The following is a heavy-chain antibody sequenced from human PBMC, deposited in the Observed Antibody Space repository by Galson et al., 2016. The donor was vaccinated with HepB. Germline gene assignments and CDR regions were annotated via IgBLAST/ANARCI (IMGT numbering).Heavy chain of an antibody. J-gene: IGHJ5*02. Sequence: SLRLSCAASGFTFSNYDMSWVRQAPDMGLEWVSCISGSGTTTDYADSVKGRFTISRDDAKNTLFLQMNSLRGEDTAVFFCAKHTRSGWSMFNPGRYNRFDRWGRGTVVSVST. D-gene: IGHD6-19*01. V-gene: IGHV3-23*01. CDR3: AKHTRSGWSMFNPGRYNRFDR. CDR2: ISGSGTTT. CDR1: GFTFSNYD.